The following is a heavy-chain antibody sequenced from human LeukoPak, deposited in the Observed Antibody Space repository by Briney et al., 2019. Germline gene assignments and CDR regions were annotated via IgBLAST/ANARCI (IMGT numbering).Heavy chain of an antibody. CDR3: AKDFRIGYSAHFDY. J-gene: IGHJ4*02. CDR1: GFIFSSYA. V-gene: IGHV3-23*01. Sequence: GGSLRLSCAASGFIFSSYAMNWVRQAPGKGLEWVSVISGNGGSTYYADSVKGRFSISRDNSKNTLYLQMDSLRGEDTAVYYCAKDFRIGYSAHFDYWGQGALVTVSS. D-gene: IGHD2-21*01. CDR2: ISGNGGST.